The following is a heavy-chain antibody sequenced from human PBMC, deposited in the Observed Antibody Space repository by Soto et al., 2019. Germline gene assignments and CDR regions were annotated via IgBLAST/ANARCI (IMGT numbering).Heavy chain of an antibody. D-gene: IGHD6-6*01. J-gene: IGHJ6*02. CDR2: NYYSGIT. CDR3: ERGSSIAGISYGMDV. CDR1: GGSISSGGYY. V-gene: IGHV4-31*03. Sequence: QVQLQESGPGLVKPSQTLSLTCTVSGGSISSGGYYWTWIRQHPGKGLEWIGYNYYSGITYYNPSLKSRVNISLDTSKNQFSLKLSSVTAADTAVYYCERGSSIAGISYGMDVWGQGTTVTVSS.